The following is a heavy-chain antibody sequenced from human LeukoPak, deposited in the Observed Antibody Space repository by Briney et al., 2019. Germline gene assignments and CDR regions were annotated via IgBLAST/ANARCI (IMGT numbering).Heavy chain of an antibody. CDR2: IYHSGST. CDR3: ARERGDNWNVGP. Sequence: SETLSLTCTVSGYSIISGYYWGWIRPPPGKGLVWIGTIYHSGSTYYNPSLKSRVTISVDTSKNQFSLKLSSVTAADTAVYYCARERGDNWNVGPWGQGTLVTVSS. CDR1: GYSIISGYY. D-gene: IGHD1-20*01. V-gene: IGHV4-38-2*02. J-gene: IGHJ5*02.